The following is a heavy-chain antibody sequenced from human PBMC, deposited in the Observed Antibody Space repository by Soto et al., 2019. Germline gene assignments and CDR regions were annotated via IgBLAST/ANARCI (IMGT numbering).Heavy chain of an antibody. V-gene: IGHV1-3*01. J-gene: IGHJ3*02. CDR1: GYTFTSYA. CDR3: ARDTVVSLAFYI. CDR2: INAGNGNT. D-gene: IGHD2-8*02. Sequence: QVQLVQSGAEVKKHGASVKVSCKASGYTFTSYAMHWVSQAPGQRLEWMGWINAGNGNTNYSQKVQGRVTITRYTSASTAYMELTSLRSYDTAGDYCARDTVVSLAFYICGQGTIVTFS.